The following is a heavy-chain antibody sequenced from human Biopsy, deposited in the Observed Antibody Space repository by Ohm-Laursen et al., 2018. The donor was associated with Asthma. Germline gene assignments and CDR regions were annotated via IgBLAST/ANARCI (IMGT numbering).Heavy chain of an antibody. D-gene: IGHD2-2*01. V-gene: IGHV1-69*13. Sequence: SVKVSCKSLGGTFNTYVIGWVRQAPGQGLEWMGGINSVFGTTTYPQKFQDRVTITADDSTSTVYMELGSLGSEDTAAYYCARKAGSCISRTCYSLDFWGQGTLVTVSS. CDR2: INSVFGTT. CDR3: ARKAGSCISRTCYSLDF. J-gene: IGHJ4*02. CDR1: GGTFNTYV.